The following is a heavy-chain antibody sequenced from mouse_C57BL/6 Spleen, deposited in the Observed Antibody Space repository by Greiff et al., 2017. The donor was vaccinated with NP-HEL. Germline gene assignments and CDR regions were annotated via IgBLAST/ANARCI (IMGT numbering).Heavy chain of an antibody. CDR2: IHPNSGST. J-gene: IGHJ4*01. CDR1: GYTFTSYW. CDR3: ARSLYGRGAMDY. V-gene: IGHV1-64*01. Sequence: QVQLKQPGAELVKPGASVKLSCKASGYTFTSYWMHWVKQRPGQGLEWIGMIHPNSGSTNYNEKFKSKATLTVDKSSSTAYMQLSSLTSEDSAVYYCARSLYGRGAMDYWGQGTSVTVSS. D-gene: IGHD1-1*02.